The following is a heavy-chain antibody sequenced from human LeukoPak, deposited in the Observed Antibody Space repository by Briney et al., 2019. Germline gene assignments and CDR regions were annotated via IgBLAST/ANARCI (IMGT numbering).Heavy chain of an antibody. V-gene: IGHV4-4*07. J-gene: IGHJ4*02. CDR1: GGSISSYY. D-gene: IGHD5-12*01. CDR2: IYTSGST. CDR3: ARSGSGYLRYYFDY. Sequence: SETLSLTCTVSGGSISSYYWSWIRQPAGKGLEWIGRIYTSGSTDYDPSLKSRVTMSVDTSKNQFSLKLSSVTAADTAVYYCARSGSGYLRYYFDYWGQGTLVTVSS.